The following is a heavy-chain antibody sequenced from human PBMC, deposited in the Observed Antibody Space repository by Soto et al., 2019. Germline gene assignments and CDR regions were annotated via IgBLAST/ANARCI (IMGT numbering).Heavy chain of an antibody. D-gene: IGHD3-3*01. V-gene: IGHV1-18*01. CDR1: GYTFTSYG. CDR2: ISAYNGNT. J-gene: IGHJ4*02. Sequence: ASVKVSCKASGYTFTSYGISWVRQAPGQGLEWMGWISAYNGNTNYAQKLQGRVTMTTDTSTSTAYMELRSLRSADTAVYYCARGPSAVNYDFWSGPPNFDYWGQGTLVTVSS. CDR3: ARGPSAVNYDFWSGPPNFDY.